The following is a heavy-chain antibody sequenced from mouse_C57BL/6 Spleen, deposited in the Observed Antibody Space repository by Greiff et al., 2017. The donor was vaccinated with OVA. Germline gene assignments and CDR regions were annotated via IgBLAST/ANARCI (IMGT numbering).Heavy chain of an antibody. V-gene: IGHV5-17*01. D-gene: IGHD2-2*01. J-gene: IGHJ2*01. Sequence: EVKLVESGGGLVKPGGSLKLSCAASGFTFSDYGMHWVRQAPEKGLEWVAYISSGSSTIYYADTVKGRFTISRDNAKNTLFLQMTSLRSEDTAMYYCAREGDLLWLRQGFDYWGQGTTLTVSS. CDR3: AREGDLLWLRQGFDY. CDR2: ISSGSSTI. CDR1: GFTFSDYG.